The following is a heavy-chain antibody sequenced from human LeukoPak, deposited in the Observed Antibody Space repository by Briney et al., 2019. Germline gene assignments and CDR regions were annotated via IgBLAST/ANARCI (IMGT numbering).Heavy chain of an antibody. CDR2: IYYSGST. V-gene: IGHV4-39*01. CDR3: ARVLLWFGEPRNWFDP. Sequence: SETLSLTCTVSGGSISSSSYYWGWIRQPPGKGLEWIGSIYYSGSTYYNPSLKSRVTISVDTSKNQFSLKLSSVTAADTAVYYCARVLLWFGEPRNWFDPWGQGTLVTFSS. D-gene: IGHD3-10*01. CDR1: GGSISSSSYY. J-gene: IGHJ5*02.